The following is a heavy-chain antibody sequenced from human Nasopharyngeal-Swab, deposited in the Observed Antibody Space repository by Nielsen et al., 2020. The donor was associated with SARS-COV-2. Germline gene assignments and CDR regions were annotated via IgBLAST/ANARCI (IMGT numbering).Heavy chain of an antibody. CDR3: EAAAGDIDY. CDR2: IRGDRSEK. D-gene: IGHD6-13*01. J-gene: IGHJ4*02. V-gene: IGHV3-30*02. CDR1: GLSFGSFG. Sequence: GESLKISCAASGLSFGSFGMHRVRQAPGKGSEWVAGIRGDRSEKFYADSVKGRFIIPRDNSKNTVYLQMNSVRVEDTAVYYCEAAAGDIDYWGQGTLVTVSS.